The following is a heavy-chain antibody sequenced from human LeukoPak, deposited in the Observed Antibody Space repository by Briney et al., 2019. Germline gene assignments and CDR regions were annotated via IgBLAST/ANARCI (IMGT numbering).Heavy chain of an antibody. CDR1: GGSISSSNW. J-gene: IGHJ6*03. CDR2: IYHSGST. CDR3: ARENIQLWISYYYYMDV. V-gene: IGHV4-4*02. Sequence: PSETLSLTCAVSGGSISSSNWWSWVRQPPGKGLEWIGEIYHSGSTNYNPSLKSRVTISVDKSKNQFSLKLSSVTAADTAVYYCARENIQLWISYYYYMDVWGKGTTVTVSS. D-gene: IGHD5-18*01.